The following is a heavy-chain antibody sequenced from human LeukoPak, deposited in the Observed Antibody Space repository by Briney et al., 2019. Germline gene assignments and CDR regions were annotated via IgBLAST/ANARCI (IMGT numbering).Heavy chain of an antibody. V-gene: IGHV4-34*01. J-gene: IGHJ5*02. D-gene: IGHD6-6*01. CDR2: INHSGST. CDR3: AGAGEEYSSSSWAKWFDP. CDR1: GGSFSGYY. Sequence: SETLSLTCAVYGGSFSGYYWSWIRQPPGKGLEWIGEINHSGSTNYNPSLKSRVTISVDTSKNQFSLKLGSVTAADTAVYYCAGAGEEYSSSSWAKWFDPWGQGTLVTVSS.